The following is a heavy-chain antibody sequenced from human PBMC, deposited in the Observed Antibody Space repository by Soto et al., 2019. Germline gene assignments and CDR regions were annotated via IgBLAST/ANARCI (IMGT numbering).Heavy chain of an antibody. CDR1: VGSISSGGYY. Sequence: SETLSLTCTVSVGSISSGGYYWSWIRQHPGKGLEWIGYIYYSGSTYYNPSLKSRVTISVDTSKNQFSLKLSSVTAADTAVYYCASNSYYYGSGSSNWGQGTLVTVSS. J-gene: IGHJ4*02. D-gene: IGHD3-10*01. CDR2: IYYSGST. V-gene: IGHV4-31*03. CDR3: ASNSYYYGSGSSN.